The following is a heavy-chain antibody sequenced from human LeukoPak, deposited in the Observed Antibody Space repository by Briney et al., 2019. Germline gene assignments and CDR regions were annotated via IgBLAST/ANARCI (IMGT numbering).Heavy chain of an antibody. Sequence: GGSLTLSCAASGCTFSSYGRHWVRQAPGKGLEWVAVISYDGSNKYYADPVKGRFTISRDNSKNTLSLQMNSLRAEDSAVYYCARDTTGWFDPWGQGTLVTVAS. D-gene: IGHD1-14*01. V-gene: IGHV3-33*01. CDR3: ARDTTGWFDP. J-gene: IGHJ5*02. CDR1: GCTFSSYG. CDR2: ISYDGSNK.